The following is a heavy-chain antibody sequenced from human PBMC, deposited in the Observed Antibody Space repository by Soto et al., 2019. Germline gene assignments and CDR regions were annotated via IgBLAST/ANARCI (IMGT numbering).Heavy chain of an antibody. CDR3: AKDLRSWTDY. J-gene: IGHJ4*02. V-gene: IGHV3-23*01. CDR1: GFTFSSYA. CDR2: ISGSGGST. Sequence: PXASLRLSCAASGFTFSSYAMSGVRQAPGKGLEWVSAISGSGGSTYYADSVKGRFTISRDNSKNTLYLQMNSLRAEDTAVYYCAKDLRSWTDYWGQGTLVTVSS. D-gene: IGHD6-13*01.